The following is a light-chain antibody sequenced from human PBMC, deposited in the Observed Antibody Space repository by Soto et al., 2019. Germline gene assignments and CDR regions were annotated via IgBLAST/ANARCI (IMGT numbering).Light chain of an antibody. J-gene: IGLJ2*01. Sequence: QSALTQPRSVSGSPGQSVTISCTGTSTNVGSYNFVSWYQQHPGKAPKFMIYDVSRRPSGAPDRFSGSRSGNTASLTISGLQAEDEADYYCCSYAGSYTLIFGGGTQLTVL. V-gene: IGLV2-11*01. CDR1: STNVGSYNF. CDR2: DVS. CDR3: CSYAGSYTLI.